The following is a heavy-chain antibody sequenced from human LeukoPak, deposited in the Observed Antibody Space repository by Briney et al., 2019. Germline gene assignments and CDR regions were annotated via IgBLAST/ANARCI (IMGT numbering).Heavy chain of an antibody. CDR2: IFSSGST. J-gene: IGHJ4*02. Sequence: SETLSLTCTVSRGSISRGSSYWSWIRQPAGKGLEWIGRIFSSGSTNYNTSLKGRVTISIDTSKNQSSLKLSSLTAADTAVYYCARDYHSSGWTFFDYWGQGILVTVSS. V-gene: IGHV4-61*02. D-gene: IGHD6-19*01. CDR3: ARDYHSSGWTFFDY. CDR1: RGSISRGSSY.